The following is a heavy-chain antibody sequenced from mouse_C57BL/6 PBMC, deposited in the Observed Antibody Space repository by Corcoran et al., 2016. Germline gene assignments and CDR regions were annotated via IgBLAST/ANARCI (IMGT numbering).Heavy chain of an antibody. D-gene: IGHD2-4*01. Sequence: QVQLQQSGAELAKPGASVKLSCKASGYTFTSYWMHWVKQRPGQGLEWIGYINPSSGYTKYNQKFKDKATLTADKSSSTAYMQLSSLTYEDSAVYYCASPPRGYDYDFYAMDYWGQGTSVTVSS. V-gene: IGHV1-7*01. CDR3: ASPPRGYDYDFYAMDY. J-gene: IGHJ4*01. CDR2: INPSSGYT. CDR1: GYTFTSYW.